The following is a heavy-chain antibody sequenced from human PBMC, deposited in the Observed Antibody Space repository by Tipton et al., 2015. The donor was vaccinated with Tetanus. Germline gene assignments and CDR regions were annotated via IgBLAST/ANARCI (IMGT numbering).Heavy chain of an antibody. CDR1: GGSIRSDY. J-gene: IGHJ4*02. Sequence: TLSLTCTVSGGSIRSDYWSWIRQPPGKGLEWIGSGYAVGDFGSTTYNPSLKSRVTISLDTSKNQFSLKLGSVTAADAAVYYCARDQARGARGWNYFDYWGQGTLVTVSS. CDR3: ARDQARGARGWNYFDY. D-gene: IGHD1-26*01. CDR2: GYAVGDFGST. V-gene: IGHV4-59*01.